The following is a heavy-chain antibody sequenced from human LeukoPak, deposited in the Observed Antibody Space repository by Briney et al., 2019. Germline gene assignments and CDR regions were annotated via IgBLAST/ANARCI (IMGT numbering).Heavy chain of an antibody. J-gene: IGHJ4*02. Sequence: ASVKVSCKASGYAFADYYIHWVRQAPGQGLEWMGLINPNTGGTNYAQKFQGRVTMTRDTSIATAYMELSRLRSDDTAVYCCARRPIVAVPAPIDYWGQGALVTVSS. CDR1: GYAFADYY. V-gene: IGHV1-2*02. CDR3: ARRPIVAVPAPIDY. CDR2: INPNTGGT. D-gene: IGHD2-2*01.